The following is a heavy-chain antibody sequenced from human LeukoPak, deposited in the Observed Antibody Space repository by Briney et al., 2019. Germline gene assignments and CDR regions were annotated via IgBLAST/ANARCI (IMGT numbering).Heavy chain of an antibody. CDR1: GFTFSSYA. CDR3: AKGPYYYDSSGYISRSAFDI. D-gene: IGHD3-22*01. V-gene: IGHV3-23*01. CDR2: ISGSGGST. Sequence: GGSLRLSCAASGFTFSSYAMSWVRQAPGKGLEWVSAISGSGGSTYYADSVKGRFTISRDNSKNTLYLQMNSLRAEDTAVYYCAKGPYYYDSSGYISRSAFDIWGQGTMVTVSS. J-gene: IGHJ3*02.